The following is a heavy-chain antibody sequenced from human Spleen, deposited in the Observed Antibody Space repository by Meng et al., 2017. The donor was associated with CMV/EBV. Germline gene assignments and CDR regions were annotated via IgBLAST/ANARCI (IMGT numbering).Heavy chain of an antibody. CDR1: GGSISSGGYY. CDR2: IYYSGST. CDR3: ARYYDTRGDAFDI. Sequence: LRLSCTVSGGSISSGGYYWSWIRQHPRKGLEWIGYIYYSGSTYYNPSLKSRVTISVDTSKNQFSLKLNSVTAADTAVYYCARYYDTRGDAFDIWGQGTMVTVSS. V-gene: IGHV4-31*03. J-gene: IGHJ3*02. D-gene: IGHD3-22*01.